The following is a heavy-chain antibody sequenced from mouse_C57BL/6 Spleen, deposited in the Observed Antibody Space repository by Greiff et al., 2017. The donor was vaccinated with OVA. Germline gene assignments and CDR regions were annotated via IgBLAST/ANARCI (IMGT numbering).Heavy chain of an antibody. CDR1: GFTFSSYA. Sequence: EVHLVESGGGLVKPGGSLKLSCAASGFTFSSYAMSWVRQTPEKRLEWVATISDGGSYTYYPDNVKGRFTISRDNAKNNLYLQMSHLKSEDTAMYYCARDDSSCAYWGQGTLVTVSA. CDR2: ISDGGSYT. V-gene: IGHV5-4*01. J-gene: IGHJ3*01. D-gene: IGHD2-12*01. CDR3: ARDDSSCAY.